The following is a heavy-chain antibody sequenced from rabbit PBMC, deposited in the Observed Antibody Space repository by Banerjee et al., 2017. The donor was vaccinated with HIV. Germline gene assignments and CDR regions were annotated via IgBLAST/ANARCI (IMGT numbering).Heavy chain of an antibody. CDR2: IYGGSSGTT. CDR3: ARGYNNDVDAFDI. J-gene: IGHJ2*01. V-gene: IGHV1S45*01. Sequence: QEQLVESGGGLVQPEGSLTLTCKASGFVFSSNAMCWVRQAPGKGLEWIACIYGGSSGTTYYASWAKGRFTISKTSSTTVDLQMTSLTVADTATYFCARGYNNDVDAFDIWGQGTLVTVS. CDR1: GFVFSSNA. D-gene: IGHD1-1*01.